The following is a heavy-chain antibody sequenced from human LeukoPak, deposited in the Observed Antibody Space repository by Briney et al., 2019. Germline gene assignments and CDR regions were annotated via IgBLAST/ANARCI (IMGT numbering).Heavy chain of an antibody. CDR3: ASSTTVTNPFDY. CDR1: GFTFSSYS. V-gene: IGHV3-21*01. Sequence: GGSLRLSCAASGFTFSSYSMNWVRQAPGKGLEWVSSISSSSSYIYYADSVKGRFTIPRDNAKNSLYLQMNSLRAEDTAVYYCASSTTVTNPFDYWGQGTLVTVSS. CDR2: ISSSSSYI. J-gene: IGHJ4*02. D-gene: IGHD4-17*01.